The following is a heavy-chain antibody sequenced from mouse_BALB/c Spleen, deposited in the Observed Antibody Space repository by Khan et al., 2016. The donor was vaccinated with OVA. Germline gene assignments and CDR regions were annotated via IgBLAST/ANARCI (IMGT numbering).Heavy chain of an antibody. CDR2: INPSTGYT. CDR1: GYTFINYW. V-gene: IGHV1-7*01. CDR3: ARRGLGWDFDY. J-gene: IGHJ2*01. D-gene: IGHD1-1*02. Sequence: QVRLQQSGAELAKPGASVKMSCKASGYTFINYWILWVKQRPGQGLEWIGYINPSTGYTEYNQNFKDKATLTADKSSSTAYMQLSSLTSEDSAVYYCARRGLGWDFDYWGQGTTLTVSS.